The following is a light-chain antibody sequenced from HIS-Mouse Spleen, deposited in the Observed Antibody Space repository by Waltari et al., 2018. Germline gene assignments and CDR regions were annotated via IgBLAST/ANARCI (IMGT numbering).Light chain of an antibody. CDR3: QQRSNWPRIT. V-gene: IGKV3-11*01. J-gene: IGKJ5*01. CDR1: QSVSSY. Sequence: EIVFTQSPATLSLSPGERATLPCRASQSVSSYLAWYQQKPGQAPRLLIYDASNRATGIPAKFSGSGSGTDFALTISSLVPEDFAVYYCQQRSNWPRITFGQGTRLEIK. CDR2: DAS.